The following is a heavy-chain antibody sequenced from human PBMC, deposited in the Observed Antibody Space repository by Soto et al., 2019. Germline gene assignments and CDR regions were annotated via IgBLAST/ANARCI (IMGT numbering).Heavy chain of an antibody. D-gene: IGHD3-16*01. J-gene: IGHJ1*01. CDR1: GFSFSNYA. CDR2: ISYDRTNK. Sequence: QVQLVESGGGVVQPGRSLTLSCAASGFSFSNYAMHWVRQAPGKGLEWVAVISYDRTNKYYADSVQGRFTISRDNSKNTVYLQVNSLKTEDTAVYYCASPGGRRGHKEYFQQWGQGTLVTVSS. CDR3: ASPGGRRGHKEYFQQ. V-gene: IGHV3-30-3*01.